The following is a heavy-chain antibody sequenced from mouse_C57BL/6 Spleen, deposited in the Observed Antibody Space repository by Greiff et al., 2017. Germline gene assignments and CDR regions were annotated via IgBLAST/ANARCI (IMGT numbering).Heavy chain of an antibody. Sequence: VQVVESGPELVKPGASVKLSCKASGYTFTSYDINWVKQRPGQGLEWIGWIYPRDGSTKYNEKFKGKATLTVDTSSSTAYMELHSLTSEDSAVYFCARLGDYDGRDYWGQGTTLTVSS. CDR3: ARLGDYDGRDY. J-gene: IGHJ2*01. V-gene: IGHV1-85*01. CDR1: GYTFTSYD. CDR2: IYPRDGST. D-gene: IGHD2-4*01.